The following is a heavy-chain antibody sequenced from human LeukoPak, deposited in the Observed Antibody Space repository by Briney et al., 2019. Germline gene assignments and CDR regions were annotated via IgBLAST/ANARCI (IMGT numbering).Heavy chain of an antibody. Sequence: PSETLSLTCTVSGGSISSYYWSWIRQPPGKGLEWIGYIYYSGSTNYNPSLKSRVTISVDTSKNQFSLKLSSVTAADTAVYYCAREAKGIAVAGGFDYWGQGTLVTVSS. V-gene: IGHV4-59*01. CDR2: IYYSGST. J-gene: IGHJ4*02. CDR3: AREAKGIAVAGGFDY. CDR1: GGSISSYY. D-gene: IGHD6-19*01.